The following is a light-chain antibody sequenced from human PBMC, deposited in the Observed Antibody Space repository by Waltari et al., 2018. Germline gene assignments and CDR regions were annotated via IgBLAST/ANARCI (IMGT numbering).Light chain of an antibody. CDR2: TLS. Sequence: DIVMTQTPLSLPVTPGEPASISCRSSQSLLDSDDGNTYLDWYLQKPGQSPQLLIYTLSYRAPGVPDRFSGSGSRTDFTLKISRVEAEDVGGYYCMQRIEFPWTFGQGTKVEIK. J-gene: IGKJ1*01. V-gene: IGKV2-40*01. CDR3: MQRIEFPWT. CDR1: QSLLDSDDGNTY.